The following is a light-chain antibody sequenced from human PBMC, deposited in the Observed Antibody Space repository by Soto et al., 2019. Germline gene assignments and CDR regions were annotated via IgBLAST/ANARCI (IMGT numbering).Light chain of an antibody. CDR2: DAS. CDR1: QSVSTY. V-gene: IGKV3-11*01. CDR3: QQRRSWPPTIT. Sequence: EIVLTQSPATLSLSPGARATLSCRASQSVSTYLAWYQQRPGQAPRLLIYDASYRATDIPPRFSGSGSGTDFTLTIRRLEPEDFAVYYCQQRRSWPPTITCGKGKRREIK. J-gene: IGKJ5*01.